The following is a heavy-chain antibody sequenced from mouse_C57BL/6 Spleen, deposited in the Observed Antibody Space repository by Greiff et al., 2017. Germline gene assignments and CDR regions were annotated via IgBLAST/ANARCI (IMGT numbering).Heavy chain of an antibody. CDR1: GFTFSDYG. D-gene: IGHD1-1*01. CDR3: ARPFYYGSSFDY. V-gene: IGHV5-17*01. CDR2: ISSGSSTI. J-gene: IGHJ2*01. Sequence: EVMLVASGGGLVKPGGSLKLSCAASGFTFSDYGMHWVRQAPEKGLEWVAYISSGSSTIYYADTVKGRFTISRDNAKNTLFLQMTSLRSEDTAMYYCARPFYYGSSFDYWGQGTTLTVSS.